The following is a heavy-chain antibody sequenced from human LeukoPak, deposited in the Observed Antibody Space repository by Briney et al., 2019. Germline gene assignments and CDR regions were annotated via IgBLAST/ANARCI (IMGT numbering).Heavy chain of an antibody. J-gene: IGHJ4*02. CDR2: ITSSSTYI. CDR3: TRGTGSYDY. V-gene: IGHV3-21*01. CDR1: GFTFSRYT. Sequence: PGGSLRLSCAASGFTFSRYTVNWVRQAPGKGLEWVSSITSSSTYIYYADSVKGRFTISRGNAKNSLYLHMNSLRAEDTAVYYRTRGTGSYDYWGQGTRVTVSS. D-gene: IGHD1-26*01.